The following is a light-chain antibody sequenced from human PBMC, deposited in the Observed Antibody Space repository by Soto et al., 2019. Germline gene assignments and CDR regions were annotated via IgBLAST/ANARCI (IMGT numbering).Light chain of an antibody. CDR1: QEISNY. Sequence: DIQMIQSPSSLSASVGDRVTNTCQASQEISNYLNWYQQKPGKAPKLLIYDASNLERGVPSRFSGRGSGTDFTFTISSLQPVDFATYYCQQYDHLPRTFGRGTKVEIK. CDR3: QQYDHLPRT. V-gene: IGKV1-33*01. CDR2: DAS. J-gene: IGKJ1*01.